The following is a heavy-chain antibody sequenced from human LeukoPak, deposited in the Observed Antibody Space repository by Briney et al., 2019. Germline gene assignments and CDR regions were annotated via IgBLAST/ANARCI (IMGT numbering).Heavy chain of an antibody. CDR1: GGSISSHY. V-gene: IGHV4-59*11. J-gene: IGHJ6*03. CDR2: IYYSGST. CDR3: ARVRRDYYYYYMDV. Sequence: SETLFLTCTVSGGSISSHYWSWIRQPPGKGLEWIGYIYYSGSTNYNPSLKSRVTISVDTSKNQFSLKLSSVTAAGTAVYYCARVRRDYYYYYMDVWGKGTTVTVSS.